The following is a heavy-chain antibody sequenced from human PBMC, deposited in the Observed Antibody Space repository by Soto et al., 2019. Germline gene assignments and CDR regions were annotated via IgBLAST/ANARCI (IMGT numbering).Heavy chain of an antibody. CDR1: GYTFTSYD. CDR2: MNPNSGNT. D-gene: IGHD6-6*01. V-gene: IGHV1-8*01. J-gene: IGHJ5*02. Sequence: ASVKVSCKASGYTFTSYDINWVRQATGQGLEWMGRMNPNSGNTGYAQKFQGRVTMTRNTSISTAYMELSSLRSEDTAVYYCARGGGLYNSSLPNWFDPWGQGTLVTVSS. CDR3: ARGGGLYNSSLPNWFDP.